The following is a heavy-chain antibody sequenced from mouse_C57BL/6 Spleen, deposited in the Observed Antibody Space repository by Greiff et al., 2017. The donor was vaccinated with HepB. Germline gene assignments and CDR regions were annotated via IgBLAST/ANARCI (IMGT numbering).Heavy chain of an antibody. CDR1: GFTFSSYA. D-gene: IGHD2-5*01. Sequence: EVQLVESGEGLVKPGGSLKLSCAASGFTFSSYAMSWVRQTPEKRLEWVAYISSGGEYIYYADTVKGRFTISRDNARNTLYLQMSSLKSEDTARYYCTRENYSNYLYAMDYWGQGTSVTVSS. CDR2: ISSGGEYI. CDR3: TRENYSNYLYAMDY. V-gene: IGHV5-9-1*02. J-gene: IGHJ4*01.